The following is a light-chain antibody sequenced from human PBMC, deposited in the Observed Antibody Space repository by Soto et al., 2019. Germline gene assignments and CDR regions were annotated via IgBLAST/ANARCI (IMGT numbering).Light chain of an antibody. CDR1: NSNIGTNA. CDR2: NNN. CDR3: ATWDDTLRTWV. V-gene: IGLV1-44*01. J-gene: IGLJ3*02. Sequence: QSLLTQPPSASGTPGQRVTISCSGSNSNIGTNAVNWYQQIPGTAPNLLIYNNNQRPSGVPDRFSGSKSGTSASLAISGLQSEDEDDYTCATWDDTLRTWVFGGGTKLTVL.